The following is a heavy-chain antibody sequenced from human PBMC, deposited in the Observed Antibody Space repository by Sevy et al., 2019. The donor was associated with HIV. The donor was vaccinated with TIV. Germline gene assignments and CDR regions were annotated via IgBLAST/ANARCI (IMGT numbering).Heavy chain of an antibody. D-gene: IGHD7-27*01. CDR2: IYYNGNT. V-gene: IGHV4-59*13. CDR1: TGSINDYY. CDR3: AREAWGMIAH. J-gene: IGHJ5*02. Sequence: SETLSLTCAVSTGSINDYYRTWIRQPPGKGLEWIGNIYYNGNTNYNPSLQSRVSISVDTSKNQFSLRLTSVTPADTAVYYCAREAWGMIAHWGQGTLVTVSS.